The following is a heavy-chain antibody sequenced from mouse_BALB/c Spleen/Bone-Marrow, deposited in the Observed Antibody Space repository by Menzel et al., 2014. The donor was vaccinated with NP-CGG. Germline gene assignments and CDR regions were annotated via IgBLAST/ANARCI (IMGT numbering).Heavy chain of an antibody. V-gene: IGHV14-3*02. J-gene: IGHJ3*01. CDR3: ASYYYGSSRFAY. D-gene: IGHD1-1*01. Sequence: EVQLQQSGAEFVKPGASVKLSCTASGFNIKDTYMHWVKQRPEQGLEWIGRIDPANGNTKYDPKFQGKATITADTSSNTAYLQLSSLTSEDTAVYYCASYYYGSSRFAYWGQGTLVTVSA. CDR2: IDPANGNT. CDR1: GFNIKDTY.